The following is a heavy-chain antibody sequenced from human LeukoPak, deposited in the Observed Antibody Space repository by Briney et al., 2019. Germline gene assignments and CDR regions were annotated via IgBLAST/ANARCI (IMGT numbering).Heavy chain of an antibody. CDR2: IYYSGST. CDR3: ARHSRSDWFDP. Sequence: SETLSLTCTVSGGSISSYSWSWIRQPPGKGLEWIGYIYYSGSTNYNPSFKSRVTILVDTSENQFSLKMSSVTAADTAVYYCARHSRSDWFDPWGQGTLVTVSS. CDR1: GGSISSYS. J-gene: IGHJ5*02. V-gene: IGHV4-59*08.